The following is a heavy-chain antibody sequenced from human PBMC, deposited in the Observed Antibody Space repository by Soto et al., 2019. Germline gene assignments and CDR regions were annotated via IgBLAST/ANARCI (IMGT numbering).Heavy chain of an antibody. CDR1: GYTLTELS. CDR2: FDPEDGET. J-gene: IGHJ3*02. Sequence: ASVKVSCKVSGYTLTELSMHWVRQAPGKGLEWMGGFDPEDGETIYAQKFQRRVTMTEDTSTDTAYMELSSMRSEETAVYYCATAGYSSGWYLAAFDIWGPGTMLTVSS. V-gene: IGHV1-24*01. D-gene: IGHD6-19*01. CDR3: ATAGYSSGWYLAAFDI.